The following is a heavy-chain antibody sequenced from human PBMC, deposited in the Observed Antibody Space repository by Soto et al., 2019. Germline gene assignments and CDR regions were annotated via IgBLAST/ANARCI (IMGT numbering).Heavy chain of an antibody. V-gene: IGHV3-48*01. D-gene: IGHD3-9*01. CDR2: ISSSSSTI. J-gene: IGHJ3*02. Sequence: PGGSLRLSCAASGFTFSSYSMNWVRQAPGKGLEWVSYISSSSSTIYYADSVKGRFTISRDNAKNSLYLQMNSLRAEDTAVYYCAREPPGVLRYFDWYTRGKAFDIWGQGTMVTVSS. CDR1: GFTFSSYS. CDR3: AREPPGVLRYFDWYTRGKAFDI.